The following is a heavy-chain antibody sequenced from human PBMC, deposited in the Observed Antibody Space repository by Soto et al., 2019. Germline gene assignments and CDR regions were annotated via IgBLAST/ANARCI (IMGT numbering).Heavy chain of an antibody. J-gene: IGHJ4*02. V-gene: IGHV3-23*01. CDR2: ISYGGGTT. CDR3: ATHPGYYYDRTGYHFDY. D-gene: IGHD3-22*01. Sequence: GKGLEWVAAISYGGGTTYYADSGKGRFTISRDNSKNTLYLQMNTLRADDTAVYYCATHPGYYYDRTGYHFDYWGKRPLVTVSS.